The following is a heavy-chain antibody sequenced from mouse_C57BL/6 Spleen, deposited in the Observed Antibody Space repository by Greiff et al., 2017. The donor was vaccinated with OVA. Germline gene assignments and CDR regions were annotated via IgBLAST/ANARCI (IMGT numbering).Heavy chain of an antibody. Sequence: QVQLQQSGPELVKPGASVKISCKASGYAFSSSWMNWVKQRPGTGLEWIGRIYPGDGDTNYNGKFKGKATLTAEKSSSTAYMQLSSLTSEDSAVYFCANLIYDDYGRDYWGQGTSVTVSS. D-gene: IGHD2-4*01. CDR1: GYAFSSSW. CDR3: ANLIYDDYGRDY. V-gene: IGHV1-82*01. CDR2: IYPGDGDT. J-gene: IGHJ4*01.